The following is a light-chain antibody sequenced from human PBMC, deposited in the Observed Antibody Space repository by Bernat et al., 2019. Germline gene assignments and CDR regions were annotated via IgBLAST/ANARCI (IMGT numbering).Light chain of an antibody. CDR3: ASWDSTLKGYV. J-gene: IGLJ1*01. V-gene: IGLV1-44*01. CDR2: STN. CDR1: SSNIGSDT. Sequence: QSVLTQPPSVSATPGQRVTISCSGSSSNIGSDTVNWYHQVPGTAPKLLIYSTNRRPSGVPDRFSGSKSCTSASLAISGLQSEDDGDYYCASWDSTLKGYVFGTGTKIAVL.